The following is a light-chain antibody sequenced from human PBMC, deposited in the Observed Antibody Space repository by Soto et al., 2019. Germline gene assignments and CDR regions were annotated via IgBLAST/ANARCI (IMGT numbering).Light chain of an antibody. Sequence: EKVMTQSPATLSVSPGERATLSCRASQSVNSNLAWYQQKPGQAPRLLIYGASTRATGIPARFSGSASGTEFTLTISSLQSEDFAVYYCQQYNDWPLTFGGGTKV. CDR2: GAS. V-gene: IGKV3-15*01. CDR1: QSVNSN. J-gene: IGKJ4*01. CDR3: QQYNDWPLT.